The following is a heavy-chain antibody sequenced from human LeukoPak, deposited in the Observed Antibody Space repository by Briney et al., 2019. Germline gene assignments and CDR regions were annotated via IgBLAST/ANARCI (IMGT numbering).Heavy chain of an antibody. V-gene: IGHV4-59*12. D-gene: IGHD2-21*02. CDR3: ARVYCGGDCYSRGDY. CDR1: GGSISSYY. CDR2: IYYSGST. Sequence: SETLSLTCTVSGGSISSYYWSWIRQPPGKGLKWIGYIYYSGSTNYNPSLKSRVTISVDTSKNQFSLKLGSVIAADTAVYYCARVYCGGDCYSRGDYWGQGTLVTVSS. J-gene: IGHJ4*02.